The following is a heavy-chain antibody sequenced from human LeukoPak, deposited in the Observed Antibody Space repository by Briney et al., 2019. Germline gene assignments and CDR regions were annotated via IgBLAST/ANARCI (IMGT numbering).Heavy chain of an antibody. V-gene: IGHV4-39*07. D-gene: IGHD1-14*01. CDR2: IYYSGTT. J-gene: IGHJ5*02. CDR3: ARGRPYNVGLPPWFDP. Sequence: SETLSLTCIVSGGSISSSSYYWGWIRQPPGKGLEWIGSIYYSGTTYYHPSLKSRLTISVDTSKNQFSLKLSSVAAADTAVYYCARGRPYNVGLPPWFDPWGQGTLVTVSS. CDR1: GGSISSSSYY.